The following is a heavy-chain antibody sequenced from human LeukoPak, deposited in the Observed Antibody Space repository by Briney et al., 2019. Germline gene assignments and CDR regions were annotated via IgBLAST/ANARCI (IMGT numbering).Heavy chain of an antibody. CDR2: INHSGST. CDR1: GGTFSGYY. CDR3: ARVRWDSSSSEDY. D-gene: IGHD6-6*01. V-gene: IGHV4-34*01. J-gene: IGHJ4*02. Sequence: MSSETLSLTCAVYGGTFSGYYWSWIRQPPGKGLEWIGEINHSGSTNYTPSLKSRVTIPVDTSKNQFSLRLTSVTAADTAIYYCARVRWDSSSSEDYWSQGTLVTVSS.